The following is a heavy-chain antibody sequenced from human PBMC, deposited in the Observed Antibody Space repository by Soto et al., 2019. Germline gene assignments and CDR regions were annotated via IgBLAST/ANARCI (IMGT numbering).Heavy chain of an antibody. J-gene: IGHJ4*02. CDR2: ISYDGSDK. CDR1: GFTFSSYA. Sequence: QVQLVESGGGVVQPGRSLRLSCAASGFTFSSYAMHWVRQAPGKGLEWVAVISYDGSDKYYADSVKGRFTISRDNSKNTLNLQMNRLRADDTDVYYCAKALGELSPESYDYWGQGTLITVSS. V-gene: IGHV3-30*18. D-gene: IGHD3-16*02. CDR3: AKALGELSPESYDY.